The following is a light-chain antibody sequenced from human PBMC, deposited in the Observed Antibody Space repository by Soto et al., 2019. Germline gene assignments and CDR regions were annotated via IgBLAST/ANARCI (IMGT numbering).Light chain of an antibody. V-gene: IGKV3-20*01. CDR1: QSVSSSY. CDR3: QRYDSLRT. Sequence: EIVLTQSPGTLSLSPGERATLSCRASQSVSSSYLAWYQQKPGQAPSLLIYGASSRATGIPDRFSGGGSGTDFTLTISRLEPEDFAVYYCQRYDSLRTFGQGTKVEF. CDR2: GAS. J-gene: IGKJ1*01.